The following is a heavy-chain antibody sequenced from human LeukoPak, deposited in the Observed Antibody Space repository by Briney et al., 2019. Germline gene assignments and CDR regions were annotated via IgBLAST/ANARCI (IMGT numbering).Heavy chain of an antibody. V-gene: IGHV3-23*01. CDR2: ISGSGGST. CDR1: GFTFSSYG. Sequence: GGSLRLSCAASGFTFSSYGMSWVRQAPGKGLEWVSAISGSGGSTYYADSVKGRFTISRDNSKNTLYLQMNSLRAEDTAVYYCARDHAYYDFWSGQNYYFDYWGQGTLVTVSS. J-gene: IGHJ4*02. D-gene: IGHD3-3*01. CDR3: ARDHAYYDFWSGQNYYFDY.